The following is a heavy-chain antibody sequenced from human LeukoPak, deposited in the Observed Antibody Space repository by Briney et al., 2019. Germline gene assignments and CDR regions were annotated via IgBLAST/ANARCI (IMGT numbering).Heavy chain of an antibody. D-gene: IGHD3-3*01. J-gene: IGHJ4*02. CDR3: ARDIRFLEWFQYYFDY. CDR1: GYTFTSYG. CDR2: ISAYNGNT. V-gene: IGHV1-18*01. Sequence: GASVKVSRKASGYTFTSYGISWVRQAPGQGLEWMGWISAYNGNTNYAQKLQGRVTMTTDTSTSTAYMELRSLRSDDTAVYYCARDIRFLEWFQYYFDYWGQGTLVTVSS.